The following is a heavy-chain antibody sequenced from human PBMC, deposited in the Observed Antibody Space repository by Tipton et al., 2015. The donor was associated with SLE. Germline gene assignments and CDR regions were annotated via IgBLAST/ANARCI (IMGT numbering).Heavy chain of an antibody. CDR2: IIHSGDT. Sequence: LRLSCAASGFTFNKHAINWVRQAPGKGLEWIGEIIHSGDTNYKSSLNSRVSISLDMSKNQFSIQMTSVTAADTAIYYCASCPRRNFYAMDVWGQGTKVTVSS. CDR3: ASCPRRNFYAMDV. CDR1: GFTFNKHA. V-gene: IGHV4-34*12. J-gene: IGHJ6*02.